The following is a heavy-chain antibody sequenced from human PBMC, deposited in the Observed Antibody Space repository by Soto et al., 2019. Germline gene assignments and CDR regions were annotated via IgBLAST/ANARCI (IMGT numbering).Heavy chain of an antibody. Sequence: EVQLVESGGGLVQPGGSLRLSCAASGFTVSSKYMKWVRQAPGKGLEWVSVIYTGGSTYYADSVKGRFTISRDNSKNTLYHQMNSLRAEDTAVYYCARDAPSSQWGQGTLVTVSS. CDR1: GFTVSSKY. J-gene: IGHJ4*02. CDR3: ARDAPSSQ. V-gene: IGHV3-66*01. CDR2: IYTGGST.